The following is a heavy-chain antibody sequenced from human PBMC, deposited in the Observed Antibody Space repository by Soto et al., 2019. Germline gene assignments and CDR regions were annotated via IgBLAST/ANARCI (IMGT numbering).Heavy chain of an antibody. D-gene: IGHD2-21*01. CDR3: ARDPINGSIDY. CDR1: VDSISSYY. J-gene: IGHJ4*02. CDR2: IYSSGST. V-gene: IGHV4-4*07. Sequence: SETLSLTCTVSVDSISSYYCTWIRQPAGKGLEWIGRIYSSGSTNYNPSLKSRVTMSVDTSKNQFSLKLSSVTAADTAVYYCARDPINGSIDYWGQGTLVTVSS.